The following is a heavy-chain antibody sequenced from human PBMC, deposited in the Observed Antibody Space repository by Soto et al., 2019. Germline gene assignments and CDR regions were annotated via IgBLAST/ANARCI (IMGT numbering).Heavy chain of an antibody. CDR2: IGTAGDT. Sequence: EVQLVESGGGLVQPGGSLRLSCAASGFTFSSYDMHWVRQATGKGPEWVSAIGTAGDTYYPGSVKGRFTISRENAKNSLYLQMNSLRAGDTAVYYCARGYCTNGVCWGGYYGMDVWGQGTTVTVSS. D-gene: IGHD2-8*01. CDR3: ARGYCTNGVCWGGYYGMDV. J-gene: IGHJ6*02. CDR1: GFTFSSYD. V-gene: IGHV3-13*01.